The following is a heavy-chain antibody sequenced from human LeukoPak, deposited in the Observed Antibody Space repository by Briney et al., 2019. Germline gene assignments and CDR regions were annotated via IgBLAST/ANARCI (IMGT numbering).Heavy chain of an antibody. V-gene: IGHV3-15*01. D-gene: IGHD2-2*01. CDR3: TTDPETDIVVVPAESIDY. CDR1: GFTFSNAW. J-gene: IGHJ4*02. CDR2: IKSKTDGGTT. Sequence: GGSLRLSCAPSGFTFSNAWMSWVRQAPGKGLEWVGRIKSKTDGGTTDYAAPVKGRFTISRDDSKNTLYLQMNSLKTEDTAVYYCTTDPETDIVVVPAESIDYWGQGTLVTVSS.